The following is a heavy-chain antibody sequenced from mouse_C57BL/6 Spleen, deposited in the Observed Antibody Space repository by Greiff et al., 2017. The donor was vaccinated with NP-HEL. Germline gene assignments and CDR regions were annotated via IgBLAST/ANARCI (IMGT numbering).Heavy chain of an antibody. J-gene: IGHJ1*03. CDR2: ISYDGSN. V-gene: IGHV3-6*01. D-gene: IGHD1-1*01. CDR1: GYSITSGYY. Sequence: EVQLMESGPGLVKPSQSLSLTCSVTGYSITSGYYWNWIRQFPGNKLEWMGYISYDGSNNYNPSLKNRISITRDTSKNQFFLKLNSVTTEDTATYYCAREPFYYGSSNWYFDVWGTGTTVTVSS. CDR3: AREPFYYGSSNWYFDV.